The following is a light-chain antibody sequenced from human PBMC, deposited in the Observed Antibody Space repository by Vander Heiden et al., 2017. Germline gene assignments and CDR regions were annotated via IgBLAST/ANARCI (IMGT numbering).Light chain of an antibody. CDR1: QSISSY. V-gene: IGKV1-39*01. CDR3: QQSDSTPGT. Sequence: DIQMTQSPSSLSASVGDRVTITCRASQSISSYLNWYQQKPGKAPKLLIYAASSLQSGVPSRFSGSGSGTDFTLTISRLQPEDFATYYCQQSDSTPGTFGQGTKMDIK. CDR2: AAS. J-gene: IGKJ2*01.